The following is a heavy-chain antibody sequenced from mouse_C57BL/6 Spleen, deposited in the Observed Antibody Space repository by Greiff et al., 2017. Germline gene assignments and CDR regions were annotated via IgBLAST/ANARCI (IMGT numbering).Heavy chain of an antibody. J-gene: IGHJ1*03. V-gene: IGHV1-50*01. CDR3: ARKAYYSNYWYFDV. Sequence: QVQLQQPGAELVKPGASVKLSCKASGYTFTSYWMQWVKQRPGQGLEWIGEIDPSDSYTNYNQKFKGKATLTVDTSSSTAYMQLSSLTSEDSAFYYCARKAYYSNYWYFDVWGTGTTVTVSS. CDR2: IDPSDSYT. CDR1: GYTFTSYW. D-gene: IGHD2-5*01.